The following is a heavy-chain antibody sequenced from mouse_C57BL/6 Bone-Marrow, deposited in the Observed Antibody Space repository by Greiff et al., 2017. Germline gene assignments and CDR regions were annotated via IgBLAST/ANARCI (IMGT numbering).Heavy chain of an antibody. Sequence: QVQLKQSGAELARPGASVKMSCKASGYTFTSYTMHWVKQRPGQGLEWIGYINPSSGYTKYNQKFKDKATLTADKSSSTAYMQLSSLTSEDSAVYYCARDGYCFYYAMDYWGQGTSVTVSS. D-gene: IGHD2-3*01. CDR1: GYTFTSYT. J-gene: IGHJ4*01. CDR3: ARDGYCFYYAMDY. CDR2: INPSSGYT. V-gene: IGHV1-4*01.